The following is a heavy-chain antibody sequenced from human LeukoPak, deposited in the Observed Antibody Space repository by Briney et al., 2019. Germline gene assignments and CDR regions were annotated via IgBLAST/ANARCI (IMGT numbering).Heavy chain of an antibody. Sequence: SVKVSCKASGGTFSNYAISWVRQAPGQGLEWMGGIIPISGTANYAQKLQDRVTITADASTSTAYMELSSLRAEDTAVYYCAEGDILTGAWGQGTLVTVSS. J-gene: IGHJ5*02. CDR2: IIPISGTA. CDR1: GGTFSNYA. CDR3: AEGDILTGA. D-gene: IGHD3-9*01. V-gene: IGHV1-69*13.